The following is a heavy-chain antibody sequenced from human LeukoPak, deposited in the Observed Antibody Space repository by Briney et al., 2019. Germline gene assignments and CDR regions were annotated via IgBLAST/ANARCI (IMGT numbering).Heavy chain of an antibody. CDR3: AKGGKWQQLTSPPGY. Sequence: GGSLRLSCAASGFTFSSYGMHWVRQAPGKGLEWVAFIRYDGSNKYYADSVKGRFTISRDNSKNTLYLQMNSLRAEDTAVYYCAKGGKWQQLTSPPGYWGQGTLVTVSS. D-gene: IGHD6-13*01. V-gene: IGHV3-30*02. J-gene: IGHJ4*02. CDR2: IRYDGSNK. CDR1: GFTFSSYG.